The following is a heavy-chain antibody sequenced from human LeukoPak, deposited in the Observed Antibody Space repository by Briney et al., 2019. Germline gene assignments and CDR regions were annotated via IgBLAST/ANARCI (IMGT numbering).Heavy chain of an antibody. CDR2: IYYTGST. CDR3: ARITDLSVATDY. J-gene: IGHJ4*02. V-gene: IGHV4-59*12. Sequence: PSETLSLTCTVSGGSISSYYWSWIRQPPGKGLEWIGYIYYTGSTNYNPSLKSRVTISVDTSKDQFSLKLSSVTAADTAVYYCARITDLSVATDYWGQGTLVTVSS. D-gene: IGHD6-19*01. CDR1: GGSISSYY.